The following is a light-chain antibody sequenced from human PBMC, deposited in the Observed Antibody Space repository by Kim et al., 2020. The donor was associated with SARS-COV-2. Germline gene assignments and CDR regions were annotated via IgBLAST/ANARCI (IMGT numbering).Light chain of an antibody. CDR1: QSVSSN. V-gene: IGKV3-15*01. Sequence: SPGERAPLSCRANQSVSSNLAWYQQKPGQAPRLLIYGASTRATGIPARFSGSGSGTEFTLTISSLKSEDFAVYYCQQYNNWPPMYTFGQGTKLEI. CDR3: QQYNNWPPMYT. J-gene: IGKJ2*01. CDR2: GAS.